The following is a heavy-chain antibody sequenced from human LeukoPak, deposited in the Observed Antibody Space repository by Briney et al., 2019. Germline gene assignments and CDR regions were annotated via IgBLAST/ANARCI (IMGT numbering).Heavy chain of an antibody. V-gene: IGHV3-23*01. CDR2: ITGSGSGA. CDR1: GFTFSSFA. J-gene: IGHJ4*02. CDR3: VTPAVIVRASYSDY. D-gene: IGHD1-26*01. Sequence: GGSLRLSCAASGFTFSSFAINWVRQAPGKGLEWVSVITGSGSGADYADSVKGRFTISRDNSKNTLYLQMNSLGVEDTAIYFCVTPAVIVRASYSDYWGQGTLVTVSS.